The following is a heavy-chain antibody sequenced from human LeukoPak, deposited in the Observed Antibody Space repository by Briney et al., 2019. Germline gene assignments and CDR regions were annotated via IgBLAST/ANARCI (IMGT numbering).Heavy chain of an antibody. CDR2: IYYSGST. J-gene: IGHJ6*02. V-gene: IGHV4-59*01. CDR3: ARSYDSRGYYYYGMDV. CDR1: GGSISSYY. Sequence: SETLSLTCTVSGGSISSYYWSWIRQPPGKGLEWIGYIYYSGSTNYNPSLKSRVTISVDTSKNQFSLKLISVTAADTAVYYCARSYDSRGYYYYGMDVWGHGTTVTVSS. D-gene: IGHD3-22*01.